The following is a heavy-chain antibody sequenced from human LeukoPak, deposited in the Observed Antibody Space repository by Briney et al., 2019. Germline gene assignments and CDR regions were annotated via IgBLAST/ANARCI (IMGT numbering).Heavy chain of an antibody. Sequence: GGSLKLSCAASGFTFSNYWMIWVRQAPGKGLEWVGNIKQDGSEKRYADSVRGRFSISRDNAQTSLYLQMNSLRAEDTAVYYCARASDPWLQLTWGQGTLVTVSS. CDR3: ARASDPWLQLT. CDR1: GFTFSNYW. J-gene: IGHJ5*02. D-gene: IGHD5-24*01. CDR2: IKQDGSEK. V-gene: IGHV3-7*05.